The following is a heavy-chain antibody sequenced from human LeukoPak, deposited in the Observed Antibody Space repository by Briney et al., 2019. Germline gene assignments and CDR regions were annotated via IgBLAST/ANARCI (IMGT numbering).Heavy chain of an antibody. J-gene: IGHJ6*03. D-gene: IGHD3-10*01. CDR1: GFTFSDYY. CDR2: ISSSGDTI. CDR3: AREGGYYGSGRGYYYMDV. V-gene: IGHV3-11*04. Sequence: PGGSLRLSCAASGFTFSDYYMSWIRQAPGKGLEWISYISSSGDTIFYADSVKGRFTISRDNAKNSLYLQMNSLRADDTAVYYCAREGGYYGSGRGYYYMDVWGKGTTVTISS.